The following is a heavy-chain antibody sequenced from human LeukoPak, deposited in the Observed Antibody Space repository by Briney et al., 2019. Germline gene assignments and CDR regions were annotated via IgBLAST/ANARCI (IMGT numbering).Heavy chain of an antibody. CDR1: GFSVGNTY. CDR2: IYSGDSGVST. CDR3: AKTIAYKAAYSSGPKPYFDY. D-gene: IGHD6-19*01. Sequence: GGSLRLSCAASGFSVGNTYMSWVRQAPRKGLEWVSVIYSGDSGVSTYYADSVKGRFTISRDNSKNTLYLQMNSLRAEDTAVYYCAKTIAYKAAYSSGPKPYFDYWGQGTLVTVSS. J-gene: IGHJ4*02. V-gene: IGHV3-53*01.